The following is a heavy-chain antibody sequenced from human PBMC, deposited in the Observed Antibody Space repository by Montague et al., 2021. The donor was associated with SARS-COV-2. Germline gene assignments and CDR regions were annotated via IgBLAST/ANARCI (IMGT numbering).Heavy chain of an antibody. CDR2: VFDGGST. V-gene: IGHV4-34*10. J-gene: IGHJ5*01. CDR3: ARGLDAEGRWFDS. D-gene: IGHD3/OR15-3a*01. CDR1: GGSISGYH. Sequence: SETLSLTCAVYGGSISGYHWSWVRRAAGKRLEWIGGVFDGGSTDYNPSLMSRFSLSGDKSKNQFSLKVNSVTAADTAIYYCARGLDAEGRWFDSWGHGRLVTVSS.